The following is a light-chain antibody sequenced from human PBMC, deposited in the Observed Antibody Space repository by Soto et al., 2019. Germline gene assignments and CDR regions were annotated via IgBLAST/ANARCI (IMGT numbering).Light chain of an antibody. Sequence: DIQMTQSPSSLSASAGDRVTITCRASQGIRNDLGWYQQKPGKAPKRLIYAASSLQSGVPSRFSGSGSGTEFALIITSLQAEDSATDYCQQSYIIPRTCGQGTKVDIK. CDR1: QGIRND. CDR3: QQSYIIPRT. J-gene: IGKJ2*02. V-gene: IGKV1-17*01. CDR2: AAS.